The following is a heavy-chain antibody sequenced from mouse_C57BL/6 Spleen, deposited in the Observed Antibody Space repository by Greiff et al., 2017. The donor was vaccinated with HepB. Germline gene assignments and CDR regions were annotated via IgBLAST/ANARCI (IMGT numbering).Heavy chain of an antibody. V-gene: IGHV5-6*01. CDR2: ISSGGSYT. CDR3: ARQEQLNYFDY. D-gene: IGHD3-2*02. Sequence: EVNVVESGGDLVKPGGSLKLSCAASGFTFSSYGMSWVRQTPDKRLEWVATISSGGSYTYYPDSVKGRFTISRDNAKNTLYLQMSSRKSEDTAMYYCARQEQLNYFDYWGQGTTLTVSS. CDR1: GFTFSSYG. J-gene: IGHJ2*01.